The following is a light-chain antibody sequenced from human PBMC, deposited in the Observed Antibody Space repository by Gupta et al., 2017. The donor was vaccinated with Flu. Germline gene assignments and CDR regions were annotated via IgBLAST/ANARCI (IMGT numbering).Light chain of an antibody. CDR1: STDVGIYNR. Sequence: SVTIPCTGTSTDVGIYNRVSWYQHHPGTAPKLFISEVRSRPSGVPDRLSGSKSGNTASLTISGLQAEDESDYYCSSYTNADTWVFGGGTKVTVL. CDR2: EVR. CDR3: SSYTNADTWV. J-gene: IGLJ3*02. V-gene: IGLV2-18*02.